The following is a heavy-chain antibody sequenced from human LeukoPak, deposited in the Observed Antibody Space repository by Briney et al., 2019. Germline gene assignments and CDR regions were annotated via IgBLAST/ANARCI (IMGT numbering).Heavy chain of an antibody. CDR3: ARGSTYHFDY. CDR1: GYTFTSYG. V-gene: IGHV1-2*06. J-gene: IGHJ4*02. Sequence: GASVKVSCKASGYTFTSYGISWVRQAPGQGLEWMGRINPNSGGTNYAQKFQGRVTMTRDTSISTAYMELSRLRSDDTAVYYCARGSTYHFDYWGQGTLVTVSS. CDR2: INPNSGGT.